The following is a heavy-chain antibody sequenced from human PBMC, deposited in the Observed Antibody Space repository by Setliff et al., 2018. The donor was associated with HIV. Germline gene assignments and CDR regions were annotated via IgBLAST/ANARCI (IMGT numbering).Heavy chain of an antibody. Sequence: PSETLSLTCAVSGGSMRSSGYSWTWSRQAPGKGLEWVGYIYNNGNAYYNPSLKSRVTISVDRSKNQFSLKLSSVTAADTAVYYCARRGAFFYYAMDVWGQGTPVTVSS. V-gene: IGHV4-30-2*01. D-gene: IGHD1-26*01. CDR3: ARRGAFFYYAMDV. CDR2: IYNNGNA. J-gene: IGHJ6*01. CDR1: GGSMRSSGYS.